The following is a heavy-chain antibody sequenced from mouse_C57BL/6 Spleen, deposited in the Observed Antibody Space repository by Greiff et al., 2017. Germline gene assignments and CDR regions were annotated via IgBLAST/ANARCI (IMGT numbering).Heavy chain of an antibody. D-gene: IGHD2-3*01. J-gene: IGHJ3*01. Sequence: EVKVVESGEGLVKPGGSLKLSCAASGFTFSSYAMSWVRQTPEKRLEWVAYISSGGDYIYYADTVKGRFTISRDNARNTLYLQMSSLKSEDTAMYYCTRDERLLRFAYWGQGTLVTVSA. CDR3: TRDERLLRFAY. CDR1: GFTFSSYA. V-gene: IGHV5-9-1*02. CDR2: ISSGGDYI.